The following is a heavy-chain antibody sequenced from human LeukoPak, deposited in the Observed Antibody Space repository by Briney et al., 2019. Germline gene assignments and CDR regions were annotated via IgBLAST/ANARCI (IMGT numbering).Heavy chain of an antibody. Sequence: PGGSLRLSCAASGFTFSSYDMSWIRQAPGKGLEWVAVISGSGSSTYYADSVKGRFTISRDNSKSTMYLQMNSLRAEDTAVYYCAKDRHAPGRYCSSAICFPFDIWGQGTLVTVSS. CDR1: GFTFSSYD. J-gene: IGHJ5*02. D-gene: IGHD2-2*01. CDR3: AKDRHAPGRYCSSAICFPFDI. CDR2: ISGSGSST. V-gene: IGHV3-23*01.